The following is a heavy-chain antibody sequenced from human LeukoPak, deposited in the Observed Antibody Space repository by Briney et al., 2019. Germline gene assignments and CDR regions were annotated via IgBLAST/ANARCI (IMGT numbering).Heavy chain of an antibody. CDR2: IKQDGSEK. CDR3: ARVMLDDYVWGSYVMFDY. J-gene: IGHJ4*02. Sequence: PGRSLRLSCAASGFTFSSYWMSWVRQAPGKGLEWVANIKQDGSEKYYVDSVKGRFTISRDNAKNSLYLQMNSLRAEDTAVYYCARVMLDDYVWGSYVMFDYWGQGTLVTVSS. D-gene: IGHD3-16*01. V-gene: IGHV3-7*01. CDR1: GFTFSSYW.